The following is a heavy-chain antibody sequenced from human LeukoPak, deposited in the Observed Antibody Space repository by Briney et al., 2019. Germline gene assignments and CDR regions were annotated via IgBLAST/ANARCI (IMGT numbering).Heavy chain of an antibody. CDR1: GFTFSSYW. CDR2: IKQDGSEK. Sequence: PGGSLRLSCAASGFTFSSYWMSWVRQAPGKGLEWVANIKQDGSEKYYVASVKGRFTISSDNAKNSLYLQMNSLRAEDTAVYYCARRTRGYSYGFSEDNWFDPWGQGTLVTVSS. J-gene: IGHJ5*02. CDR3: ARRTRGYSYGFSEDNWFDP. V-gene: IGHV3-7*01. D-gene: IGHD5-18*01.